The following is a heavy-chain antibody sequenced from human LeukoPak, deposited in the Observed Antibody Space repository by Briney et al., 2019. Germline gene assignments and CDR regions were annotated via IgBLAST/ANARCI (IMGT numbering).Heavy chain of an antibody. J-gene: IGHJ4*02. D-gene: IGHD3-9*01. CDR1: GFTFSSYA. V-gene: IGHV3-64*01. CDR2: ISSNGGST. CDR3: ARGVIDILTGYYLDY. Sequence: GGSLRLSCAASGFTFSSYAMHWVRQAPGKGLEYVSAISSNGGSTYYANSVKGRFTISRDNSKNSLYLQMNSLRAEDTAVYYRARGVIDILTGYYLDYWGQGTLVTVSS.